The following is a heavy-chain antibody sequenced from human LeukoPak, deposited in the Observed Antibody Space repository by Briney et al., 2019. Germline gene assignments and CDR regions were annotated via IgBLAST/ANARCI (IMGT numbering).Heavy chain of an antibody. CDR2: ISDEGHQK. J-gene: IGHJ4*02. CDR3: ARVFLERLTSGYFDN. V-gene: IGHV3-30-3*01. D-gene: IGHD3-3*01. Sequence: GGSLRLSCAASGFTFSDYAMHWVRQGPGKGLEWVAVISDEGHQKYYGDSVKGRFTISRDNPKNTLYLQMNSLRDDDTAVYYCARVFLERLTSGYFDNWGQGTLVTVSP. CDR1: GFTFSDYA.